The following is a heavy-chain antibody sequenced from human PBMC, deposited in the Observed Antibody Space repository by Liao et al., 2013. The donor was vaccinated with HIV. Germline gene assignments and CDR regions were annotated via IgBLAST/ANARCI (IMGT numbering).Heavy chain of an antibody. V-gene: IGHV4-34*01. D-gene: IGHD6-13*01. CDR1: GGSFSGYY. Sequence: QVQLQQWGAGLLKPSETLSLTCAVYGGSFSGYYWSWIRQPPGKGLEWIGEINHSGSTNYNPSLKSRVTISVDMSKNQFSLKLSSVTAADTAVYYCARLGIAAASYFDYWGQGTLVTVSS. CDR2: INHSGST. J-gene: IGHJ4*02. CDR3: ARLGIAAASYFDY.